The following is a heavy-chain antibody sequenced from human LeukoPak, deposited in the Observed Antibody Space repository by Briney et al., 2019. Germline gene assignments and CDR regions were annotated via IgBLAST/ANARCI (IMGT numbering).Heavy chain of an antibody. CDR2: INHSGST. V-gene: IGHV4-34*01. CDR3: ARGPGGYCSGGSCSPPHDY. J-gene: IGHJ4*02. Sequence: SETLSLTCAVYGGSFSGYYWSWIRQPPGKGLEWIGEINHSGSTNYNPSLMSRVTISVDTSKNQFSLKLSSVTAADTAVYYCARGPGGYCSGGSCSPPHDYWGQGTLVTVSS. CDR1: GGSFSGYY. D-gene: IGHD2-15*01.